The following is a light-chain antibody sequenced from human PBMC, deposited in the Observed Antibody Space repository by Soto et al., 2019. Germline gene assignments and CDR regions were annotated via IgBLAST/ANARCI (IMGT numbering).Light chain of an antibody. Sequence: ETVLTQSPDTLSLSPGERATLSCRASQSVSRYLAWYQQKPGQAPRLLIYDASNRATGIPARFSGSGSGTDFTLTISSLEPEDFAVYYCQQRSNWPPFSFGGGTKVDIK. V-gene: IGKV3-11*01. CDR1: QSVSRY. CDR2: DAS. CDR3: QQRSNWPPFS. J-gene: IGKJ4*01.